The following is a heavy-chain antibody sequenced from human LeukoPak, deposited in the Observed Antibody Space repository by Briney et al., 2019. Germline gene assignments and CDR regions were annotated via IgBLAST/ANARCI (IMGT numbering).Heavy chain of an antibody. CDR2: ISAGGGST. D-gene: IGHD2-2*01. J-gene: IGHJ4*02. V-gene: IGHV3-23*01. CDR3: ARDMHSSYEY. CDR1: GLTFSDYS. Sequence: PGGSLRLSCAVSGLTFSDYSMTWVRQAPRKGLFWVSGISAGGGSTYYADSVKGRFTISRDNSRNTLYLQMNSLSAEDTAVYYCARDMHSSYEYWGQGTLVSVSS.